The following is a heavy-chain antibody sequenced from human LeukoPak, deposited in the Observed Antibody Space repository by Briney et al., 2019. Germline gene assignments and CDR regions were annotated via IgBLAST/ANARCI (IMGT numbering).Heavy chain of an antibody. CDR1: GYTFTSYG. J-gene: IGHJ4*02. V-gene: IGHV1-18*01. D-gene: IGHD2-15*01. Sequence: ASVKVSCKASGYTFTSYGISWVRQPPRQGLEWMGWISAYNGNTNYAQNLQGRVTMTTDTSTSTAYMQLRSLRSDDTAVYYCARDCSGGSCYFDYWGQGALVTVSS. CDR3: ARDCSGGSCYFDY. CDR2: ISAYNGNT.